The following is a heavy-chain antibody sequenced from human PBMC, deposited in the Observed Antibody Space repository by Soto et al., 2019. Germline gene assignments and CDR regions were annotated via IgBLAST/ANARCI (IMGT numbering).Heavy chain of an antibody. CDR1: GFTFSSYS. J-gene: IGHJ4*02. CDR2: ISSSSSYI. Sequence: GGSLRLSCAASGFTFSSYSMNWVRQAPGKGLEWVSSISSSSSYIYYADSVKGRFTISRDNARNSLYLQMNSLRAEDTAVYYCARDYEDIVVVPAASTDSSGSWENDYWGQGTLVTVSS. V-gene: IGHV3-21*01. CDR3: ARDYEDIVVVPAASTDSSGSWENDY. D-gene: IGHD2-2*01.